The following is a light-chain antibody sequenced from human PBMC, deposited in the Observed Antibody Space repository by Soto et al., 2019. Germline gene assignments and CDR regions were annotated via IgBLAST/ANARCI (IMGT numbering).Light chain of an antibody. CDR3: QSYDISLRGNV. Sequence: QSVLTQPPSVSGAPGQRVIMSCTGSSSNIGAGFDVHWYQQLPGSAPTLLIYGNTNRPTGVPDRFSGSKGGTSASLTITGLQADDEADSYCQSYDISLRGNVFGPGTKVTVL. V-gene: IGLV1-40*01. J-gene: IGLJ1*01. CDR1: SSNIGAGFD. CDR2: GNT.